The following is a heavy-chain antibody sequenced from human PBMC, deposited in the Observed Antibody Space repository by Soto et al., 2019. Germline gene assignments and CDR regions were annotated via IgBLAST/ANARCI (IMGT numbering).Heavy chain of an antibody. V-gene: IGHV1-3*01. J-gene: IGHJ4*02. Sequence: ASVKVSCKASGYTLTSYAMDWVRQAPGQRLEWMGWINAGNGNTKYSQKFQGRVTITRDTSASTAYMELSSLRSEDTTVYYCARDLGGWTDYWGQGTLVTVSS. CDR3: ARDLGGWTDY. CDR2: INAGNGNT. D-gene: IGHD6-19*01. CDR1: GYTLTSYA.